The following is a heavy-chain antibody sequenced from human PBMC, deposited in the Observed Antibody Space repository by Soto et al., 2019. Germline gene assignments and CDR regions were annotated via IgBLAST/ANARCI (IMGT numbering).Heavy chain of an antibody. V-gene: IGHV4-30-4*01. Sequence: SETLSLTCTVSGGSISSGDYYWRWIRQPPGKGLEWIGYIYYSGSTYYNPSLKRRVTISVDTSKNQFSLKLSSVTTADTAVYYCAREDAYNYPLNYWGQGTRVIVCS. CDR3: AREDAYNYPLNY. CDR2: IYYSGST. D-gene: IGHD5-12*01. CDR1: GGSISSGDYY. J-gene: IGHJ4*02.